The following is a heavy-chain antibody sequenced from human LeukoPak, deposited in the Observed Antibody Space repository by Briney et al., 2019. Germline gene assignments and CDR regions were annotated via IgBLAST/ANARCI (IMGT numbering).Heavy chain of an antibody. Sequence: GASLRLSCAASGFTFSSYAMSWVRQAPGKGLEWVSAISGSGGSTYYADSVKGRFTISRDNSKNTLYLQMNSLRAEDTAVYYCARSARITIFGVVIIDYWSQGTLVTVSS. J-gene: IGHJ4*02. CDR1: GFTFSSYA. CDR2: ISGSGGST. D-gene: IGHD3-3*01. CDR3: ARSARITIFGVVIIDY. V-gene: IGHV3-23*01.